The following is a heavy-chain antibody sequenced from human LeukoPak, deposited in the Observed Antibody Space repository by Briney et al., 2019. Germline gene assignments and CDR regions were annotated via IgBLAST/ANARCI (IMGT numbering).Heavy chain of an antibody. CDR3: ARDVAARQGFDY. CDR2: ISSSGST. Sequence: SETLSLTCTVSGGSITSYYWSWIRQPPGKGLEWIGYISSSGSTNYNPSLKSRVTMSVDTSKNQFSLKLSSVTAADTAVYYCARDVAARQGFDYWGQGTLVTVSS. J-gene: IGHJ4*02. CDR1: GGSITSYY. V-gene: IGHV4-59*01. D-gene: IGHD6-6*01.